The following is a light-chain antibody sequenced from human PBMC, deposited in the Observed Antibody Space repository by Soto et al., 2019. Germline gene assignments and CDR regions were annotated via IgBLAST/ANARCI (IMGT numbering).Light chain of an antibody. CDR1: SSNIGTGYD. Sequence: QSVLTQPPSVSGAPGQRVTISCTGSSSNIGTGYDVHWYQQLPGTAPKLLIYGHNNRPSGVPDRFSASKSGTSASLAITGLQAEVEADYYCQSYDTSVSGSVVFGGGTKLTVL. J-gene: IGLJ2*01. V-gene: IGLV1-40*01. CDR2: GHN. CDR3: QSYDTSVSGSVV.